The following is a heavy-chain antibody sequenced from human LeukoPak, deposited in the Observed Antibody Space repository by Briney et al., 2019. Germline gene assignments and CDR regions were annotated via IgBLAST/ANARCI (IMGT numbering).Heavy chain of an antibody. V-gene: IGHV4-39*01. CDR3: ARTRFCTSSSCGSYGMDV. CDR1: GGSISSSPYY. Sequence: PSETLSLTCTVSGGSISSSPYYWGWIRQPPEKGLEWIGSIYYSGSTYSNVSLKSRVTISVDTSKNQFSLKLSSVTAADTAVYYCARTRFCTSSSCGSYGMDVWGQGTTVTVSS. CDR2: IYYSGST. J-gene: IGHJ6*02. D-gene: IGHD2-15*01.